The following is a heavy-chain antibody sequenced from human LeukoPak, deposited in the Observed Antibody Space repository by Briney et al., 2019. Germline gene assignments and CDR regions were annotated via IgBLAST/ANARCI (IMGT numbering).Heavy chain of an antibody. Sequence: ASVKVSCKASGYTFTSYGISWVRQAPGQGLEWMGWISAYNGNTNYAQKLQGRVTMTTDTSTSTAYMELRSRRSDDTAVCYCARVLGLGYSSGWYGLNFDYWGQGTLVTVSS. J-gene: IGHJ4*02. CDR1: GYTFTSYG. CDR2: ISAYNGNT. V-gene: IGHV1-18*01. D-gene: IGHD6-19*01. CDR3: ARVLGLGYSSGWYGLNFDY.